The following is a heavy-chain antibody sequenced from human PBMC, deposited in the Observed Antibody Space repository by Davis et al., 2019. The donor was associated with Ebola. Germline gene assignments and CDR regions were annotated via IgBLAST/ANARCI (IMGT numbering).Heavy chain of an antibody. CDR2: IKSKTDGGTT. Sequence: GESLKISCAASGFTFSNAWMNWVRQAPGKGLEWVGRIKSKTDGGTTDYAAPVKGRFTISRDDSKNTLYLQMNSLKTEDTAVYYCTTHPYYDFWSGSYYYYYYGMDVWGQGTTVTVSS. J-gene: IGHJ6*02. CDR1: GFTFSNAW. D-gene: IGHD3-3*01. V-gene: IGHV3-15*07. CDR3: TTHPYYDFWSGSYYYYYYGMDV.